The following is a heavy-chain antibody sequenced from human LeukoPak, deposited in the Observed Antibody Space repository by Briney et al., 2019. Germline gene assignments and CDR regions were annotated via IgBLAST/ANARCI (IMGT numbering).Heavy chain of an antibody. D-gene: IGHD3-3*02. Sequence: SVKVSCKASGGTFSSYAISWVRQAPGQGLEWMGGIIPIFGTANYAQKFQGRVTITADESTSTAYMELSSLRSEDTAVYYCATDPIFGVVIVDYWGQGTLVTVSS. CDR1: GGTFSSYA. CDR3: ATDPIFGVVIVDY. J-gene: IGHJ4*02. CDR2: IIPIFGTA. V-gene: IGHV1-69*13.